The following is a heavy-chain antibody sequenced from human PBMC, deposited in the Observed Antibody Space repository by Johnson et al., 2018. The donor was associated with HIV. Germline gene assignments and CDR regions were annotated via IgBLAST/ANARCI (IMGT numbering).Heavy chain of an antibody. Sequence: VQLLESGGGLVQPGRSLRLSCAASGFTFDDYAMHWVRQAPGKGLEWVSGISWNSGNIGYADSVKGRFTISRDNAKNSLYLQMNSLRADDTGVYYCARGLGEGLVIPGPDGYDIWGQGTMVTVSS. CDR1: GFTFDDYA. J-gene: IGHJ3*02. CDR3: ARGLGEGLVIPGPDGYDI. V-gene: IGHV3-9*01. D-gene: IGHD6-19*01. CDR2: ISWNSGNI.